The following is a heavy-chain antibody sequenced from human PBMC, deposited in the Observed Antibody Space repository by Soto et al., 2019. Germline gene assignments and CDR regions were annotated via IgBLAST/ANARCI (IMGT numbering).Heavy chain of an antibody. CDR1: GASISSGDRY. CDR2: IYYSGTT. CDR3: ASYYDSSGPTYDF. Sequence: PSETLSLTCTVSGASISSGDRYWSWIRQPPGKGLEWTGYIYYSGTTYYNPSLKSRLTISVDTTKNQFSLKLTSVTAADTAVYYCASYYDSSGPTYDFWGQGTLVTVSS. J-gene: IGHJ4*02. D-gene: IGHD3-22*01. V-gene: IGHV4-30-4*01.